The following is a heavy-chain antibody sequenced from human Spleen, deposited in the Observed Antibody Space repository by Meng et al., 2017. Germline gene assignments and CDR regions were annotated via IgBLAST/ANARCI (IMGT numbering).Heavy chain of an antibody. Sequence: QGALVQSGAEVKNPGSSVKVSCKASGGTCSTYAVTWVRQAPGEGLEWMGGIIPILGSANYAQKFQGRVTMTRDTSTSTIYLELSSLRSEDTAVYYCTRVDYYDSSGYSFDYWGQGSLVTVSS. CDR2: IIPILGSA. CDR3: TRVDYYDSSGYSFDY. CDR1: GGTCSTYA. D-gene: IGHD3-22*01. J-gene: IGHJ4*02. V-gene: IGHV1-69*06.